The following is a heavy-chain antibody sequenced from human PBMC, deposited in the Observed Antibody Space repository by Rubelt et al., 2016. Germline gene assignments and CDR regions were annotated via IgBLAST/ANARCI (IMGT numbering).Heavy chain of an antibody. CDR2: INPNSGGT. CDR1: GYTFTGYY. V-gene: IGHV1-2*02. D-gene: IGHD6-19*01. CDR3: ARDLYKGPRWLVAY. J-gene: IGHJ4*02. Sequence: QVQLVQSGAEVKKPGASVKISCKASGYTFTGYYMHWVRQAPGQGLEWMGWINPNSGGTNYAQKLQGRVTRTSDTSISTAYMELGRLGSDDTAVYYCARDLYKGPRWLVAYWGQGTLVTVSS.